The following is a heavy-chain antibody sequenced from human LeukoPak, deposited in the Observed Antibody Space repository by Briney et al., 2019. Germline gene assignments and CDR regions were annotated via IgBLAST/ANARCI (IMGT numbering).Heavy chain of an antibody. CDR3: AKEARGSIGSPTIDS. CDR1: GFTFSSYY. V-gene: IGHV3-23*01. J-gene: IGHJ4*02. Sequence: GGSLRLSCAVSGFTFSSYYMSWVRQAPGKGLEWVSAISGSGGSTYYADSVKGRFTISRDNSKNTMYLQMNSLRAEDTAVCYCAKEARGSIGSPTIDSWVEGALVTVSS. CDR2: ISGSGGST. D-gene: IGHD2-2*01.